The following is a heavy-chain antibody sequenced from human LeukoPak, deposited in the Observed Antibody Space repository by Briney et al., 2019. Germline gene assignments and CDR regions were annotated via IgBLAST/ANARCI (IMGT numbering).Heavy chain of an antibody. CDR3: ATYRQVLLPFES. CDR2: IFPSGGEI. J-gene: IGHJ4*02. CDR1: GLTVRNNY. V-gene: IGHV3-53*01. Sequence: GRSLRLSCAASGLTVRNNYMIWVRQPPGKGLEWVSSIFPSGGEIHYADSVRGRFTISRDNSKSTLSLQMNSLRAEDTAIYYCATYRQVLLPFESWGQGTLVTVSS. D-gene: IGHD2-8*02.